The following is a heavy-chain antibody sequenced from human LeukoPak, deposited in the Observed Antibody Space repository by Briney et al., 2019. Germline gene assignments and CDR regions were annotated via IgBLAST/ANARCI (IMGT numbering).Heavy chain of an antibody. J-gene: IGHJ3*02. CDR1: GYTFTGYY. CDR3: ARDRGSYCSSTICLDTFDI. CDR2: INPNSGGT. D-gene: IGHD2-2*01. Sequence: ASVKVSCKASGYTFTGYYMHWVRQAPGQGLEWMGWINPNSGGTNYAQKFQGRVTMTRDTSISTAYMELSRLRSDDTAVYYCARDRGSYCSSTICLDTFDILGQGTMVTVSS. V-gene: IGHV1-2*02.